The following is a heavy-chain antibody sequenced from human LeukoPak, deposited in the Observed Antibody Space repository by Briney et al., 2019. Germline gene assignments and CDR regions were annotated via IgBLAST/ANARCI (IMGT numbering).Heavy chain of an antibody. CDR2: IYHSGST. CDR3: ARVGAAAGIHFDY. D-gene: IGHD6-13*01. V-gene: IGHV4-38-2*02. J-gene: IGHJ4*02. CDR1: GYSISSGYY. Sequence: SETLSLTCTVSGYSISSGYYWGWIRQPPGKGLEWIGYIYHSGSTYYNPSLKSRVTISVDRSKNQFSLKLSSVTAADTAVYYCARVGAAAGIHFDYWGQGTLVTVSS.